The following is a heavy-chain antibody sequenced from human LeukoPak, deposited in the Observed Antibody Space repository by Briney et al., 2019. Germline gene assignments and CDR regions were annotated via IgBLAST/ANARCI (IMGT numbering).Heavy chain of an antibody. V-gene: IGHV3-30-3*01. CDR1: GFTFSSYA. CDR2: ISYDGSNK. J-gene: IGHJ4*02. Sequence: GRSLRLSCAASGFTFSSYAMHWVRQAPGKGLEWVAVISYDGSNKYYADSVKGRFTISRDNSKNTLYLQMNSLRAEDTAVYYCARPWGGIRSPFDYWGQGTLVTVSS. D-gene: IGHD3-16*01. CDR3: ARPWGGIRSPFDY.